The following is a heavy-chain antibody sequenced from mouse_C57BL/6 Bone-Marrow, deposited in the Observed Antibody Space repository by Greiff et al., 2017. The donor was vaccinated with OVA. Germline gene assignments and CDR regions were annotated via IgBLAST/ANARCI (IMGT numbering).Heavy chain of an antibody. CDR1: GYSITSGYY. CDR2: ISYDGSN. Sequence: ESGPGLVKPSQSLSLTCSVTGYSITSGYYWNWIRQFPGNKLEWMGYISYDGSNNYNPSLKNRISITRDTSTNQFFLKLNSVTTEDTATYYCAREGVYVDYWGQGTTLTVSS. V-gene: IGHV3-6*01. J-gene: IGHJ2*01. CDR3: AREGVYVDY.